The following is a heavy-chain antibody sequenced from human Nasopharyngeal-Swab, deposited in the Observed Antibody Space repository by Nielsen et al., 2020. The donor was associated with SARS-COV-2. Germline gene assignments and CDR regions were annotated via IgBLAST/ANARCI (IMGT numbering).Heavy chain of an antibody. D-gene: IGHD3-3*01. CDR2: INAGNGNT. Sequence: GSVKVSCKASGYIFISCAMHWVRQAPGQRLEWMGWINAGNGNTKYSQKFQGRVTITRDTFASTAYMELSSLRSEDTAVYYCARGLGIFGFPRGGMDVWGQGTTVTVSS. CDR1: GYIFISCA. CDR3: ARGLGIFGFPRGGMDV. V-gene: IGHV1-3*01. J-gene: IGHJ6*02.